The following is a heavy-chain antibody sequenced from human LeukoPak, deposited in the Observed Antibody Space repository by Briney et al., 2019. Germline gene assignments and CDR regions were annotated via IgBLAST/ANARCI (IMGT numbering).Heavy chain of an antibody. CDR2: IYTSGST. D-gene: IGHD3-22*01. Sequence: SETLSLTCTVSGGSIDIYYWSWIRQPAGKGLEWIGRIYTSGSTNYNPSLKSRVTISVDTSKNQFSLKLSSVTAADTAVYYCARETDSSGYRDYFDYWGQGTLVTVSS. CDR3: ARETDSSGYRDYFDY. CDR1: GGSIDIYY. V-gene: IGHV4-4*07. J-gene: IGHJ4*02.